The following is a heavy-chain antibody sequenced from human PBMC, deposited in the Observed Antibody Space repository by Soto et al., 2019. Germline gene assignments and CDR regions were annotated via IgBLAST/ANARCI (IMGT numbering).Heavy chain of an antibody. CDR3: AKDIVKTSSWPAD. Sequence: HVQLVESGGGVVQPGRSLRLPCAVSGFNFSSYGMHWVRQAPGKGLEWVAVISYDGSHKSSADSVKGRFGISRDNSKNTLFLQMNSLRVEDTAVYYCAKDIVKTSSWPADWGQGTLVTVSS. V-gene: IGHV3-30*18. CDR2: ISYDGSHK. D-gene: IGHD2-2*01. CDR1: GFNFSSYG. J-gene: IGHJ4*02.